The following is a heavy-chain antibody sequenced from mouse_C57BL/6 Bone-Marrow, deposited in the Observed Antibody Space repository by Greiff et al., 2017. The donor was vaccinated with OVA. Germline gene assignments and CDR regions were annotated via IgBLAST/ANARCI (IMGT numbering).Heavy chain of an antibody. CDR2: IDPEDGET. Sequence: VQLQQSGAELVKPGASVKLSCTASGFAIKDYYMHWVKQRTEQGLEWIGRIDPEDGETKYAPKFQGKATITADTSSNTAYLQLSSLTSEDTAVYYCVRGDYYYGSSYWYFDVWGTGTTVTVSS. V-gene: IGHV14-2*01. D-gene: IGHD1-1*01. CDR3: VRGDYYYGSSYWYFDV. CDR1: GFAIKDYY. J-gene: IGHJ1*03.